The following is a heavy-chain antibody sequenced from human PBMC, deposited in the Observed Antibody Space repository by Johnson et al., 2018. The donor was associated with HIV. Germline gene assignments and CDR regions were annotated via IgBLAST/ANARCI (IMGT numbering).Heavy chain of an antibody. J-gene: IGHJ3*02. CDR3: TTDVPGGPYYNAFDI. Sequence: EVQLVESGGGLVKPGGSLRLSCAASGFAFTNAWMHWVRQAPGKGLEWVGRLKSRTDGETADYAAPVTGRFTISRDDSKNTLYLQMNSLKTEDTALYYCTTDVPGGPYYNAFDIWGQGTMVTVSS. D-gene: IGHD1-26*01. V-gene: IGHV3-15*01. CDR1: GFAFTNAW. CDR2: LKSRTDGETA.